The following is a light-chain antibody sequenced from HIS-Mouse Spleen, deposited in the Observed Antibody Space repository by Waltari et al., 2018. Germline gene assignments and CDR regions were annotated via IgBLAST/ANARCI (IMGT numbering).Light chain of an antibody. Sequence: SSELTQDPAVSVALGQTVRITCQGDSLRSYYASWYQQKPGQAPVLVTYGINNRPSGIPDRFSGSSSGNTASLTITGAQAEDEADYYCNSRDSSGNHWVFGGGTKLTVL. J-gene: IGLJ3*02. CDR3: NSRDSSGNHWV. CDR1: SLRSYY. V-gene: IGLV3-19*01. CDR2: GIN.